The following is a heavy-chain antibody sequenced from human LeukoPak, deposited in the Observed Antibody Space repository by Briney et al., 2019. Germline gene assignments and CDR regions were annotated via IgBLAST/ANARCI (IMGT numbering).Heavy chain of an antibody. Sequence: PSETLSLTCTVSGGSISSGGYYWRWIRQHPGKGVEWIGYIYYSGSTYYNPSLKSRVTISVDTSKNQFSLKLSSVTAADTAVYYCGSLNYYYGMDVWGQGTTVTVSS. CDR3: GSLNYYYGMDV. V-gene: IGHV4-31*03. J-gene: IGHJ6*02. D-gene: IGHD2-8*01. CDR2: IYYSGST. CDR1: GGSISSGGYY.